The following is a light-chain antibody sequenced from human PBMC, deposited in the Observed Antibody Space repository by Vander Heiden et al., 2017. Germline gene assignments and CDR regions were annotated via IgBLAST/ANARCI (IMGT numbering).Light chain of an antibody. J-gene: IGLJ2*01. V-gene: IGLV3-21*03. CDR2: DNS. CDR3: QVWDSFSDPYVV. CDR1: NIGSET. Sequence: SSVLTQQPSVSVAPGKTARITCEGDNIGSETVHWYKQKPGQAPVLVVHDNSDRPSGIPERLSGSNSGNTATLTISRVEAGDEADYYCQVWDSFSDPYVVFGGGTKLTVL.